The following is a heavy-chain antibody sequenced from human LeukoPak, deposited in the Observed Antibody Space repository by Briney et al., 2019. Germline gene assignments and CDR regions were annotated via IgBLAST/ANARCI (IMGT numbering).Heavy chain of an antibody. J-gene: IGHJ6*03. Sequence: PGGSLRLSCAASGFTFSDYYMSWIRQAPGKGLEWVSYISSSGSTIYYADSVKGRFTISRDNAKNSLYLQMNSLRAEDTAVYYCARVRRVPPRARWDYYYYYMDVWGKGTTVTVSS. V-gene: IGHV3-11*01. D-gene: IGHD3-10*01. CDR2: ISSSGSTI. CDR1: GFTFSDYY. CDR3: ARVRRVPPRARWDYYYYYMDV.